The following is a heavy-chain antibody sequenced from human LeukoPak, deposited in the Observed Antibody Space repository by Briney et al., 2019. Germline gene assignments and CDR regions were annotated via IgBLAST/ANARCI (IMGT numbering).Heavy chain of an antibody. J-gene: IGHJ4*02. CDR1: GGSFSGYY. V-gene: IGHV4-34*01. CDR3: ARGRQSGYDFDYFEY. CDR2: INHSGST. Sequence: SETLSLTCTVYGGSFSGYYWSWIRQPPGKGLEWIGEINHSGSTNYNPSLKSRVTISVDTSKNQFSLKLSSVTATDTAVYYCARGRQSGYDFDYFEYWGQGTLVTVSS. D-gene: IGHD5-12*01.